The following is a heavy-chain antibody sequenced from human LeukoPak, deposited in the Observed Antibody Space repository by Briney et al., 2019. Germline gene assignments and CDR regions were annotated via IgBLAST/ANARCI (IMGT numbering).Heavy chain of an antibody. CDR3: ARVQIVGATIKAGSWARAFDI. J-gene: IGHJ3*02. V-gene: IGHV3-48*04. D-gene: IGHD1-26*01. CDR1: GFTFSSYS. Sequence: PGGSLRLSCAASGFTFSSYSMNWVRQAPGKGLEWVSYISSSSSTIYYADSVKGRFTISRDNAKNSLYLQMNSLRAEDTAVYYCARVQIVGATIKAGSWARAFDIWGQGTMVTVSS. CDR2: ISSSSSTI.